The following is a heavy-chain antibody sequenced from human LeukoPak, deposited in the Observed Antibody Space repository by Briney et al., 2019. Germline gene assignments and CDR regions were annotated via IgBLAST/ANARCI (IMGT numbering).Heavy chain of an antibody. D-gene: IGHD3-10*01. Sequence: GGSLRLSCAASGFPFSSYGMHWVRRAPGKGLEWVSVIWYDGSNKYYSDSVKGRFTISRDNAKNSLYLQMNSLRAEDTAVYYCAKDRIVISFGDVSKHWGQGTLVTVSS. CDR2: IWYDGSNK. V-gene: IGHV3-33*03. CDR3: AKDRIVISFGDVSKH. J-gene: IGHJ1*01. CDR1: GFPFSSYG.